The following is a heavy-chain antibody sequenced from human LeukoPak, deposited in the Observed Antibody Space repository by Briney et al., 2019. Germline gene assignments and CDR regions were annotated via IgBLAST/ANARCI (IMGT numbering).Heavy chain of an antibody. Sequence: ASVKVSCKASGYTFTSYYMHWVRQAPGQGLEWMGIINPSGGSTSYAQKFQGRVTMTRDMSTSTVYMELSSLRSEDTAVYYCASDGVGATTPFDYWGQGTLVTVSS. J-gene: IGHJ4*02. V-gene: IGHV1-46*01. D-gene: IGHD1-26*01. CDR1: GYTFTSYY. CDR2: INPSGGST. CDR3: ASDGVGATTPFDY.